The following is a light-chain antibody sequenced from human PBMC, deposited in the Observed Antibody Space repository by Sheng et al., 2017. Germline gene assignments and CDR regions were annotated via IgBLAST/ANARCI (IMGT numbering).Light chain of an antibody. CDR1: KLGDKY. CDR2: QDT. CDR3: QAWDSSTVV. Sequence: SYGLTQPPSVSVSPGQTASITCSGDKLGDKYACWYQQQPGQSPVLVIYQDTKRPSGIPERFSGSNSGNTATLTISGTRAMDEADYYCQAWDSSTVVFGGGYQADRP. J-gene: IGLJ2*01. V-gene: IGLV3-1*01.